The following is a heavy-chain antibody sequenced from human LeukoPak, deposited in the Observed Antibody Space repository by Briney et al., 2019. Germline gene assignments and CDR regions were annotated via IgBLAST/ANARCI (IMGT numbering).Heavy chain of an antibody. V-gene: IGHV4-34*01. Sequence: SETLSLTCSVSGGSISGTSYCWGWIRQPPGKGLEWIGEINHSGSTNYNPSLKSRVTISVDTSKNQFSLKLSSVTAADTAVYYCARVSRVIRFLEWSYYYYYYMDVWGKGTTVTVSS. J-gene: IGHJ6*03. CDR1: GGSISGTSYC. D-gene: IGHD3-3*01. CDR2: INHSGST. CDR3: ARVSRVIRFLEWSYYYYYYMDV.